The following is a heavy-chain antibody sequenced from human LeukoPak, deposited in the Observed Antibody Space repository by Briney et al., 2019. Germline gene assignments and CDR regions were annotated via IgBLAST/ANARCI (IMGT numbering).Heavy chain of an antibody. CDR3: ARSYGYSYGAFDY. CDR1: GGTFSSYA. D-gene: IGHD5-18*01. V-gene: IGHV1-69*05. CDR2: IIPIFGTA. J-gene: IGHJ4*02. Sequence: SVKASCKASGGTFSSYAISWVRQAPGQGLEWMGRIIPIFGTANYAQKFQGRVTITTDEPTSTAYMELSSLRSEDTAVYYCARSYGYSYGAFDYWGQGTLVTVSS.